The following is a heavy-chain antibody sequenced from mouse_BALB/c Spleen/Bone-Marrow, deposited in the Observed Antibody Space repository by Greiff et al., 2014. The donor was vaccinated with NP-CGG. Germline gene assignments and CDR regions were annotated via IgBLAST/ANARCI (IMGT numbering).Heavy chain of an antibody. V-gene: IGHV1S81*02. CDR2: INPSNGRT. CDR3: ARDYDYWYFDV. D-gene: IGHD2-4*01. CDR1: GYTFTSYW. J-gene: IGHJ1*01. Sequence: QVQLKHSGAELVKPGASVKLSCKASGYTFTSYWMHWVKQRPGQGLEWIGEINPSNGRTNYNEKFKSKATLTVDKSSSTAYMQLSSLTSEDSAVYYCARDYDYWYFDVWGAGTTVTVSS.